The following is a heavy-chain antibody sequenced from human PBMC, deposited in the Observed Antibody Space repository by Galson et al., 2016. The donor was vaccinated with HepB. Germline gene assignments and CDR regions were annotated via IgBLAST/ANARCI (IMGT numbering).Heavy chain of an antibody. CDR3: ARDGGYYYGSGSYAET. CDR1: GFSVSSNY. Sequence: SLRLSCAASGFSVSSNYMSWVRQAPGKGLQWVSVIFSGGSTYYADSVKGRFTISRDNSKNTLHLQMNSLRAEDTAVYYCARDGGYYYGSGSYAETWGQGTLVTVSS. D-gene: IGHD3-10*01. V-gene: IGHV3-53*01. J-gene: IGHJ5*02. CDR2: IFSGGST.